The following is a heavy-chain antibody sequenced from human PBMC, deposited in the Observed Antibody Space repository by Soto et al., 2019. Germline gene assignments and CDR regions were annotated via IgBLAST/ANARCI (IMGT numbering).Heavy chain of an antibody. CDR1: GYTFNTHA. D-gene: IGHD4-17*01. CDR2: INGNT. V-gene: IGHV1-3*01. J-gene: IGHJ3*02. CDR3: ARDRGDYSAFDI. Sequence: ASVKVSCKTSGYTFNTHAMHWVRQAPGQRLEWMGWINGNTRYSQKFQGRVTITRDTSASTIYMELSSLKSEDTALYYCARDRGDYSAFDIWGQGTMVTVSS.